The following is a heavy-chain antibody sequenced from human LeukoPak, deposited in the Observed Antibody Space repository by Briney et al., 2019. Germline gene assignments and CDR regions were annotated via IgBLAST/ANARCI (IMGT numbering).Heavy chain of an antibody. Sequence: ASVKVSCKASGGTFSSYAISWVRQAPGQGLEWVGRIIPIFGTANYAQKFQGRVTITTDESTSTAYMELSSLRSEDTAVYYCATFWSGYYNYWGQGTLVTVSS. CDR2: IIPIFGTA. J-gene: IGHJ4*02. CDR3: ATFWSGYYNY. D-gene: IGHD3-3*01. V-gene: IGHV1-69*05. CDR1: GGTFSSYA.